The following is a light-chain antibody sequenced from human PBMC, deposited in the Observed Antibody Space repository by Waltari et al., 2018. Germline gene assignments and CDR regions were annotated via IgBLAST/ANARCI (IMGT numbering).Light chain of an antibody. J-gene: IGLJ2*01. CDR1: SSNIGSNT. CDR2: SND. CDR3: ATWDDRLTGVL. V-gene: IGLV1-44*01. Sequence: QSVVTQPPSASGAPGQRVTISCSASSSNIGSNTVNWYQVHPGTAPRLLIYSNDQRPSGVPDRFSGSKSGTSASLAISGLQSEDEAEYYCATWDDRLTGVLFGGGTKVTVL.